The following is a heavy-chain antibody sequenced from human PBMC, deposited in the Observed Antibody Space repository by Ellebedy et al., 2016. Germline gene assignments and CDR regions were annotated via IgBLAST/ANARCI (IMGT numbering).Heavy chain of an antibody. CDR2: IWYDGSNK. J-gene: IGHJ4*02. CDR1: GFTFSNYG. CDR3: ASFSGSYRNLDY. D-gene: IGHD1-26*01. Sequence: GGSLRLSCAASGFTFSNYGMHWVRQAPGKGLEWVAVIWYDGSNKYYADSVKGRFTISRDNSKNTLYLQMNSLRAEDTAVYYCASFSGSYRNLDYWGQGTLVTVSS. V-gene: IGHV3-33*08.